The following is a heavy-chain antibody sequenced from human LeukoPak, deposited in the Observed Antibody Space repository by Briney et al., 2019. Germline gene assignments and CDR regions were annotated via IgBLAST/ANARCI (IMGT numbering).Heavy chain of an antibody. D-gene: IGHD2-15*01. CDR2: IYYSGGT. V-gene: IGHV4-59*08. J-gene: IGHJ4*02. Sequence: PSETLSLTCTVSGGSISSYYWSWIRQPPGKGLEWIGYIYYSGGTNYNPSLKSRVTISVDTSKNQFSLKLSSVTAADTAVYYCARHVGYGGGLDYWGQGTLVTVSS. CDR1: GGSISSYY. CDR3: ARHVGYGGGLDY.